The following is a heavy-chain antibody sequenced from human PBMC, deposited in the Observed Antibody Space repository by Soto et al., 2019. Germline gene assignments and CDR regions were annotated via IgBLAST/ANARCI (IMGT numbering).Heavy chain of an antibody. D-gene: IGHD5-18*01. CDR3: ASGGVDTAMEVYYYYYGMDV. Sequence: QVQLVESGGGVVQPGRSLRLSCAASGFTFSSYAISWVRQAPGQGLEWMGGIIPIFGTANYAQKFQGRVTITADESTSTAYMELSSLRSEDTAVYYCASGGVDTAMEVYYYYYGMDVWGQGTTVTVSS. J-gene: IGHJ6*02. CDR2: IIPIFGTA. CDR1: GFTFSSYA. V-gene: IGHV1-69*01.